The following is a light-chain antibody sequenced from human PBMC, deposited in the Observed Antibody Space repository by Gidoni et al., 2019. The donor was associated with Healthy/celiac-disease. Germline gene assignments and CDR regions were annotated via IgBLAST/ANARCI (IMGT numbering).Light chain of an antibody. V-gene: IGKV1-6*01. CDR2: AAS. CDR3: LQDYNYPRT. Sequence: AIQMTQSPSSLSASVGDRVTITCRARQGIRNDLGWYQQKPGKAPKLLIYAASSLQSGVQSRFSGSGSGTDFTLTISSLQPEDFATYYCLQDYNYPRTFXHXTKVEIK. CDR1: QGIRND. J-gene: IGKJ1*01.